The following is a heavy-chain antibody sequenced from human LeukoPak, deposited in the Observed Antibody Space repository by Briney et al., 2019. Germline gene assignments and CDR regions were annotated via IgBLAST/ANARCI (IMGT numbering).Heavy chain of an antibody. CDR1: GGSISSYY. CDR2: IYYSGST. Sequence: PSETLSLTCTVSGGSISSYYWSWIRQPPGKGLEWIGYIYYSGSTNYNPSLKSRVTISVDKSKNQFSLKLSSVTAADTAVYYCARGSVIVGATYDYWGQGTLVTVSS. D-gene: IGHD1-26*01. J-gene: IGHJ4*02. V-gene: IGHV4-59*12. CDR3: ARGSVIVGATYDY.